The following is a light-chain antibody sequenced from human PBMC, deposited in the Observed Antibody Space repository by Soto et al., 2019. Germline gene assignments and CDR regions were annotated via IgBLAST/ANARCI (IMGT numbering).Light chain of an antibody. Sequence: EIVMTQSPATLSVSPGERATLSCRASQSVRSNLASYQQKPGQAPRLLIHGASTRATGIPARFSGSGSGTEFTLTISSLQSEDFAVYYCQQYNNWPKTFGQGTKVDI. V-gene: IGKV3D-15*01. CDR1: QSVRSN. CDR3: QQYNNWPKT. J-gene: IGKJ1*01. CDR2: GAS.